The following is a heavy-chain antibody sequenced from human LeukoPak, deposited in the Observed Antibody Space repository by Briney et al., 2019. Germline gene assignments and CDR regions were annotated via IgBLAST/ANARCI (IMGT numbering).Heavy chain of an antibody. D-gene: IGHD3-3*01. CDR3: ARRSPYYDFWSGYYLDY. J-gene: IGHJ4*02. CDR1: GYTFTSYG. CDR2: ISAYNGNT. Sequence: GASVKVSCKASGYTFTSYGISWVRQAPGQGLEWMGWISAYNGNTNYAQKLQGRVTMTTDTSTSTAYMELRSLRSDDTAVYYCARRSPYYDFWSGYYLDYWGQGTLVTVSS. V-gene: IGHV1-18*01.